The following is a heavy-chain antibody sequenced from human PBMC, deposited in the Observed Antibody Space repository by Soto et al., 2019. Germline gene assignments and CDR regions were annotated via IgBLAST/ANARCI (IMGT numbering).Heavy chain of an antibody. V-gene: IGHV4-39*01. CDR1: GGSISSSGYY. CDR3: ARPPRPHDVSDI. CDR2: IYYSGTA. Sequence: PSETLSLTCTVSGGSISSSGYYWGWIRQPPGKGLEWIGSIYYSGTAYYNPSVKSRATISVDTSKNEFSLKLNSVTAADTAVYYCARPPRPHDVSDIWGQGTMVTVSS. J-gene: IGHJ3*02.